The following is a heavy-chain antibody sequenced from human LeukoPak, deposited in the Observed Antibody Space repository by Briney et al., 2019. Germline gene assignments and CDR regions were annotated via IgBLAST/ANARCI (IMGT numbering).Heavy chain of an antibody. CDR3: ARLGNTPNYYYYGMGV. CDR1: GGSISSSGYY. CDR2: IYYSGST. J-gene: IGHJ6*02. V-gene: IGHV4-39*01. Sequence: SETLSLTCTVSGGSISSSGYYWGWIRQPPGKGLEWIGSIYYSGSTYYNPSLKSRVTISVDTSKNQFSLKLSSVTAADTAVYYCARLGNTPNYYYYGMGVWGQGTTVSVSS. D-gene: IGHD7-27*01.